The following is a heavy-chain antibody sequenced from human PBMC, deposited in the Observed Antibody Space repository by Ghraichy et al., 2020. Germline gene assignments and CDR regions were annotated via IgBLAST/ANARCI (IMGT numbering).Heavy chain of an antibody. J-gene: IGHJ3*01. CDR3: TTDVLDPVGLGAFDV. Sequence: GGSLSLSCAASGFTFANAWMSWVRQAPGKGLEWVGRIKSNSDGGTTDYAAPVKGRFTVSRDDSKNTVFLQMNSLKTEDTAVYYCTTDVLDPVGLGAFDVWGQGTMVTVSS. D-gene: IGHD3-16*01. V-gene: IGHV3-15*01. CDR1: GFTFANAW. CDR2: IKSNSDGGTT.